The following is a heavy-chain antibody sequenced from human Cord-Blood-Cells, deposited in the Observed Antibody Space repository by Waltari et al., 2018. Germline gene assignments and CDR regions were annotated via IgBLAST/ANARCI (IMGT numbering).Heavy chain of an antibody. D-gene: IGHD1-1*01. J-gene: IGHJ5*02. CDR2: INHSGST. CDR1: GGPFSGYY. Sequence: QVQLQQWGAGLLKPSETLSLTCAVYGGPFSGYYWSWIRQPPGKGLEWIGEINHSGSTTYTPSLKSRVTISVDTSKYQFALKLSSGTAADTAVYYCASYGQLERRCGFDPWGQGTLVTVSS. V-gene: IGHV4-34*01. CDR3: ASYGQLERRCGFDP.